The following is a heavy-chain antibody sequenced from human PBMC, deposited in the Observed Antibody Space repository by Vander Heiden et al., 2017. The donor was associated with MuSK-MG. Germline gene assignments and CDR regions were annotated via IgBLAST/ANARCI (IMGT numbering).Heavy chain of an antibody. D-gene: IGHD3-3*01. Sequence: EVQLVESGGGLVQPGGSLRLSCAASGFTFSSYWMSWGRQDPGKGLEWVANIKQDGSEKYYVDSVKGRFTISRDNAKNSLYLQMNSLRAEDTAVYYCARAFLRFLEWSPFDYWGQGTLVTVSS. V-gene: IGHV3-7*01. CDR2: IKQDGSEK. CDR3: ARAFLRFLEWSPFDY. J-gene: IGHJ4*02. CDR1: GFTFSSYW.